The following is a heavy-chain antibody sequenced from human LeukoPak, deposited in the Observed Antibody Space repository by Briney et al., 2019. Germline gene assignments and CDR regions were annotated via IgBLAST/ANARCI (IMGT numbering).Heavy chain of an antibody. CDR2: VYSSGST. D-gene: IGHD2-21*01. J-gene: IGHJ4*02. CDR3: ARDCGGKFDF. Sequence: PSETLSLTCTVSGGSVNSFYWSWIRQPPGKGPEWIGYVYSSGSTKYNPSLKSRVTLSVDTSTNQFSLKLSSVTAADTAVYYCARDCGGKFDFWGQGTLVTVSS. V-gene: IGHV4-59*02. CDR1: GGSVNSFY.